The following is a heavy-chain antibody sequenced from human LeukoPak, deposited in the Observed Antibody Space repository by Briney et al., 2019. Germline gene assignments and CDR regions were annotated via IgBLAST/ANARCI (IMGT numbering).Heavy chain of an antibody. CDR1: GFTFSSHA. J-gene: IGHJ4*02. V-gene: IGHV3-23*01. CDR3: ARVYGSSWYDY. D-gene: IGHD6-13*01. CDR2: ISGSGGST. Sequence: GGSLRLSCAASGFTFSSHAMSWVRQAPGKGLEWVSGISGSGGSTYYADSVKGRFTVSRDNSKNMLYLQMNSLRAEDTAVYYCARVYGSSWYDYWGQGTLVTVSS.